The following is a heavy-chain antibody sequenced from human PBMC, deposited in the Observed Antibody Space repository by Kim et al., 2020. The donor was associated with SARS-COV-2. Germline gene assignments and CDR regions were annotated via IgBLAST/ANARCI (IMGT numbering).Heavy chain of an antibody. CDR3: AKSGVGYFDP. Sequence: SETLSLTCTVSGGSISSSSYYWGWIRQPPGKGLEWIGSIYYSGSTYYNPSLKSRVTISVDTSKNQFSLKLSSVTAADTAVYYCAKSGVGYFDPWGQGTLVTVSS. V-gene: IGHV4-39*01. J-gene: IGHJ5*02. D-gene: IGHD2-15*01. CDR2: IYYSGST. CDR1: GGSISSSSYY.